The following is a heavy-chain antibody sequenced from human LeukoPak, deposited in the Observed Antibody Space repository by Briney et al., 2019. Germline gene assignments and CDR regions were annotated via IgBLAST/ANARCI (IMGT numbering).Heavy chain of an antibody. CDR3: ARGYGSGSYLDK. J-gene: IGHJ1*01. Sequence: PGRPLRLSCGASGSSFRDFAMHWVRQAPGKGLEWLALIWYDGHTTYYTDSVKGRFTISRDDANDTLYLQMNSLSADDTAVYFCARGYGSGSYLDKWGQGTLVTVSS. CDR2: IWYDGHTT. V-gene: IGHV3-33*01. CDR1: GSSFRDFA. D-gene: IGHD3-10*01.